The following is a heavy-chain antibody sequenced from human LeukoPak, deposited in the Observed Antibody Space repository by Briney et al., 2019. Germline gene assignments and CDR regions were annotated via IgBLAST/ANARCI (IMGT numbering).Heavy chain of an antibody. CDR1: GGSISSYY. CDR3: ARDTRGSGYFDY. D-gene: IGHD3-10*01. J-gene: IGHJ4*02. V-gene: IGHV4-59*01. Sequence: SETLSLTCTVSGGSISSYYWSWIRQPPGKGLEWIGYIYYSGSTNYNPSLKSRVTISVDTSKNQFSLELSSVTAADTAVYYCARDTRGSGYFDYWGQGTLVTVSS. CDR2: IYYSGST.